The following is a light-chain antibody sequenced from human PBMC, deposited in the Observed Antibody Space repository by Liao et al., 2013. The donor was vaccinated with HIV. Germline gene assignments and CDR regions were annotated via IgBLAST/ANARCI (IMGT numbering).Light chain of an antibody. Sequence: SYXLTQPPSVSVAPGKTARMTCGGDNIGGKSVHWYQQQPGQAPVLVISYDSERPSGIPERFSGSNSGNTATLTISRVEAGDEADYYCQVWDSPSDHRVFGGGTKLTVV. CDR3: QVWDSPSDHRV. V-gene: IGLV3-21*04. J-gene: IGLJ3*02. CDR2: YDS. CDR1: NIGGKS.